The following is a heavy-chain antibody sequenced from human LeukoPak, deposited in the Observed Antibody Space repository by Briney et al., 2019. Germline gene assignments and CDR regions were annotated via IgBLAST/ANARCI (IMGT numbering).Heavy chain of an antibody. J-gene: IGHJ4*02. V-gene: IGHV3-23*01. D-gene: IGHD2-15*01. CDR1: GLTFTSYA. CDR3: AKARYCSGGSCYSDY. Sequence: GGSLRLSCAASGLTFTSYAMNWVRQAPGRGLEWVSGISGSGGSTYYADFVRGRFTISRDNSKNTLYLQMNSLRAEDTAVYYCAKARYCSGGSCYSDYWGQGTLVTVSS. CDR2: ISGSGGST.